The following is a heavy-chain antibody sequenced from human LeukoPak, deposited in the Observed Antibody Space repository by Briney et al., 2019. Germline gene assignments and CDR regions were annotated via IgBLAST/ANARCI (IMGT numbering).Heavy chain of an antibody. J-gene: IGHJ4*01. V-gene: IGHV4-39*01. D-gene: IGHD1-1*01. CDR2: INYSGTT. CDR1: SGSFSSSSYS. CDR3: ARLRGGVQLWGD. Sequence: SETLSLACTVSSGSFSSSSYSCGWIRQPPGMGLEWIATINYSGTTYYNPSLKSRVTTSVDTSNNQFSLKLSSVTAADTAGYYCARLRGGVQLWGDWGQGALVTVSS.